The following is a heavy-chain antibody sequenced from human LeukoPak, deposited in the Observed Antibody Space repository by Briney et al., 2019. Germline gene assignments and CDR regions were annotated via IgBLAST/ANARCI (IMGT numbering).Heavy chain of an antibody. V-gene: IGHV3-23*01. J-gene: IGHJ5*02. Sequence: QSGGSLRLSCAASGFTFRDAAMTWVRQAPGKGLEWVSLISSSGANAYYADSVKGRFTISRDNSKNTRYLQMNNLRGEDTAEYYCAKDMELASWGQGTLVTVSS. D-gene: IGHD1-26*01. CDR3: AKDMELAS. CDR1: GFTFRDAA. CDR2: ISSSGANA.